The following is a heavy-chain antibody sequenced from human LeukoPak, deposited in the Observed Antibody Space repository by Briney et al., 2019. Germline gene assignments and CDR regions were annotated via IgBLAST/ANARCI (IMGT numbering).Heavy chain of an antibody. CDR1: GFTFSSYW. J-gene: IGHJ4*02. D-gene: IGHD3-10*01. V-gene: IGHV3-49*04. Sequence: GGSLRLSCAASGFTFSSYWMSWVRQAPGKGLEWVGFIRSKAYGGTTENAASVKGRFTISRDDSKSIAYLQMNSLKTEDTAVYYCTGSFGELTFFDYWGLGTLVTVSS. CDR3: TGSFGELTFFDY. CDR2: IRSKAYGGTT.